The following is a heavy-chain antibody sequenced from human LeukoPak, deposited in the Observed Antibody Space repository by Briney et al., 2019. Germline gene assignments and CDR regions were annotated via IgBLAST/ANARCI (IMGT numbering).Heavy chain of an antibody. CDR2: IYYSGST. Sequence: SETLSLTCTVSGGSISSSSYYWGWIRQPPGKGLEWIRAIYYSGSTYYNPSLKSRATISVDTSKTQFSLKLSSVTAADTAVYYCARHASDYGDLIGFDPWGQGTLVTVSS. J-gene: IGHJ5*02. CDR3: ARHASDYGDLIGFDP. D-gene: IGHD4-17*01. V-gene: IGHV4-39*01. CDR1: GGSISSSSYY.